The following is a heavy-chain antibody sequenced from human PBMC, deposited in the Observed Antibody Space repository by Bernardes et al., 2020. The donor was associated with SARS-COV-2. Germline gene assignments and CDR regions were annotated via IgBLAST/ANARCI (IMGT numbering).Heavy chain of an antibody. J-gene: IGHJ4*02. Sequence: SETLSLTCTVSGDSIGDYYWSWIRQPPGKGLEYIAYIHFSGSTYYNPSLKSRVTISVDASKHQISLEVRSVTAADTAIYYCATRYCSGRNCYQDYWGQGSLVTVSS. CDR1: GDSIGDYY. CDR2: IHFSGST. D-gene: IGHD2-15*01. V-gene: IGHV4-59*01. CDR3: ATRYCSGRNCYQDY.